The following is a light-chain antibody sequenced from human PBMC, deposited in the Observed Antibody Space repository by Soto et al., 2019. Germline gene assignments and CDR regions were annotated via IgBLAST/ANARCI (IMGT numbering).Light chain of an antibody. CDR2: HAS. Sequence: EIVLTQSPGTLSLSPGERATLSCRASQSVTTSFLAWYQQKPGQAPRLLIYHASSSATGSPDRFSGSGSGTDFTLTISRLEPEDFAVYDCQEYSYSPQGYTFGQGTNLEIK. J-gene: IGKJ2*01. CDR1: QSVTTSF. CDR3: QEYSYSPQGYT. V-gene: IGKV3-20*01.